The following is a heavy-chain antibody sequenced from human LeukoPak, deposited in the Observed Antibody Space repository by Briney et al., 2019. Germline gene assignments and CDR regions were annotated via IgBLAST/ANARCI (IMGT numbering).Heavy chain of an antibody. CDR2: MNPNSGNT. V-gene: IGHV1-8*03. J-gene: IGHJ6*03. D-gene: IGHD1-26*01. CDR1: GYTFTSYD. Sequence: ASVKVSCKASGYTFTSYDINWVRQATGQGLEWMGWMNPNSGNTGYAQKFQGRVTITRNTSISTAYMELSSLRSEDTAVYYCARGLGGSYSAWYYYMDVWGKGTTVTVSS. CDR3: ARGLGGSYSAWYYYMDV.